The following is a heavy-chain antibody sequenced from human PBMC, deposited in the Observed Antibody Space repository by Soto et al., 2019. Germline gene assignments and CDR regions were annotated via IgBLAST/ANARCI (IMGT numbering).Heavy chain of an antibody. CDR2: IKSKTDGGTT. CDR1: GFTFSNAW. CDR3: TTDMEGGGSGWSVNFDY. D-gene: IGHD6-19*01. V-gene: IGHV3-15*01. Sequence: EGSLRLSCAASGFTFSNAWMSWVRQAPGKGLEWVGRIKSKTDGGTTDYAAPVKGRFTISRDDSKNTLYLQMNSLKTEDTAVYYGTTDMEGGGSGWSVNFDYWGQGTLVTVSS. J-gene: IGHJ4*02.